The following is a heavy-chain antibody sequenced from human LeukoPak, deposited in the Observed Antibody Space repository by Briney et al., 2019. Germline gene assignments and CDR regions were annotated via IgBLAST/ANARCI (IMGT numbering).Heavy chain of an antibody. D-gene: IGHD3-10*01. J-gene: IGHJ4*02. CDR3: AIDLYGSGYLYGQ. Sequence: GESLRISCKGSGYNFTNFWTGWVRQVPGKGLEWMGMIFPRDSDTRYSPSFEGQVTISADRSISTAYLQWSSLEASDTAMYYCAIDLYGSGYLYGQWGQGTLVTVSS. CDR2: IFPRDSDT. V-gene: IGHV5-51*01. CDR1: GYNFTNFW.